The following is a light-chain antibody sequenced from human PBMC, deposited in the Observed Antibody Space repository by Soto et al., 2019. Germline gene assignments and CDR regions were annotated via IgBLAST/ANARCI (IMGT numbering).Light chain of an antibody. V-gene: IGLV2-8*01. CDR1: SSDVGGYNY. CDR2: EVS. CDR3: SSYAGSLYV. J-gene: IGLJ1*01. Sequence: QSALTQPPSASGSPGQSVTISCTGTSSDVGGYNYVSWYQQHPGKAPKLMIDEVSKRPSGVPDRFSGSKSGNTPSLTVSGLQAEDEADYYCSSYAGSLYVFGTGTKLTVL.